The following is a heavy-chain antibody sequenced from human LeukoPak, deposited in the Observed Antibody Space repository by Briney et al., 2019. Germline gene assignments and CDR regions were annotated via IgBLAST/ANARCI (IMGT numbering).Heavy chain of an antibody. V-gene: IGHV3-33*01. CDR3: ARGGSIAARPIDY. CDR1: GFTFSSYG. J-gene: IGHJ4*02. CDR2: IWYDGSSK. Sequence: GGSLRLSCAASGFTFSSYGMHWVRQAPGKGLEWVALIWYDGSSKHYADSVRGRFTISRDNSKNTLYLQMNSLRAEDTAVYYCARGGSIAARPIDYWGQGTLVTVSS. D-gene: IGHD6-6*01.